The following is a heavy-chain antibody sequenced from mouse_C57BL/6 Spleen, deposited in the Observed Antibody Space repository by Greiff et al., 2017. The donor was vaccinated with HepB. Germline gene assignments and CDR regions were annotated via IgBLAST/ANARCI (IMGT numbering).Heavy chain of an antibody. Sequence: EVMLVESGGGLVKPGGSLKLSCAASGFTFSDYGMHWVRQAPEKGLEWVAYISSGSSTIYYADTVKGRFTISRDNAKNTLFLQMTSLKSEDTAMYCCARGYGAWFAYWGQGTLVTVSA. CDR2: ISSGSSTI. CDR1: GFTFSDYG. J-gene: IGHJ3*01. D-gene: IGHD1-1*01. CDR3: ARGYGAWFAY. V-gene: IGHV5-17*01.